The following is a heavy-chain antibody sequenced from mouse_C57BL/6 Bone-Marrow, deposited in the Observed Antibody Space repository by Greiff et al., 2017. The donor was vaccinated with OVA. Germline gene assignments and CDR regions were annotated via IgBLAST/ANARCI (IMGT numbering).Heavy chain of an antibody. V-gene: IGHV1-76*01. D-gene: IGHD1-1*01. J-gene: IGHJ1*03. CDR2: IYPGSGNT. CDR1: GYTFTDYY. Sequence: VQLQQSGAELVRPGASVKLSCKASGYTFTDYYINWVKQRPGQGLEWIARIYPGSGNTYYNEKFKGKATLTAEKSSSTAYMQLSSLTSEDSAVYFCARRGHYGSSYGYIDVWGTGTTVTVSS. CDR3: ARRGHYGSSYGYIDV.